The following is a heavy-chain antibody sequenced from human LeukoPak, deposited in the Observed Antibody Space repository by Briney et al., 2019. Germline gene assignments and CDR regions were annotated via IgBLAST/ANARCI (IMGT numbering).Heavy chain of an antibody. J-gene: IGHJ4*02. V-gene: IGHV3-33*06. D-gene: IGHD4-23*01. CDR1: GFIFSQYS. Sequence: GGSLRLSCAASGFIFSQYSMNWVRQAPGKGLEWVAVIWYDGSNKYYADSVKGRFTISRDNSKNTLFLQMNSLRDEDTAVYYCAKGGTTVVDYWGQGTLVTVSS. CDR2: IWYDGSNK. CDR3: AKGGTTVVDY.